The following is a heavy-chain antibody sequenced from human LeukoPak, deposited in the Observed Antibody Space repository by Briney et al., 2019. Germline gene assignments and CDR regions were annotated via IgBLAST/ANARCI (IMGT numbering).Heavy chain of an antibody. CDR3: SSQKDTYGYLDY. D-gene: IGHD5-18*01. CDR1: GFTFSNYA. J-gene: IGHJ4*02. CDR2: VSYDGTYQ. V-gene: IGHV3-30-3*01. Sequence: PGRSLRLSCAASGFTFSNYAMHWVRQAPGKGLEWVAVVSYDGTYQNYADSVKGRFTISRDNSRNTLYLQMNSVRAEDTAVYCCSSQKDTYGYLDYWGQGTLVIVSS.